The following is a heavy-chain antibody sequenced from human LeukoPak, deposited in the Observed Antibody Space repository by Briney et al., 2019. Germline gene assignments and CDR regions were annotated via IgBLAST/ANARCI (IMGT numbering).Heavy chain of an antibody. J-gene: IGHJ4*02. V-gene: IGHV3-33*01. CDR2: IWYDGSNQ. CDR3: ARSLGETTFDW. Sequence: GGSLRLSCAASGFTFTNYGMHWVRQAPGKGLEWVAVIWYDGSNQYYADSVKGRFTISRDNSKNVVYLQMDSLRAEDTAFYYCARSLGETTFDWWGQGTLVTVPS. CDR1: GFTFTNYG. D-gene: IGHD3-16*01.